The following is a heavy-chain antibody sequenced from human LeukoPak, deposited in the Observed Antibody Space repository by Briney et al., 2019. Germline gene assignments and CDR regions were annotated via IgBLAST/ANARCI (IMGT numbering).Heavy chain of an antibody. Sequence: KPGESLKISCKGSGYSFSSYWIGWVRQMPGKGLEWVGIIYPSDSDTRYSPSFQGLVTISADKSITTAYLQWSSLKASDTAMYYCARHPLQSSYAGPHAFDIWGQGTMVTVSS. CDR3: ARHPLQSSYAGPHAFDI. D-gene: IGHD6-13*01. J-gene: IGHJ3*02. CDR1: GYSFSSYW. CDR2: IYPSDSDT. V-gene: IGHV5-51*01.